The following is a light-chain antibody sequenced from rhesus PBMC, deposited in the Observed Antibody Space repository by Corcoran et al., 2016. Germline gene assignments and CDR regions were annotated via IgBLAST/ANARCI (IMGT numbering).Light chain of an antibody. CDR3: LQHSNWPWT. CDR1: QSVSSS. V-gene: IGKV3-24*01. J-gene: IGKJ1*01. Sequence: EIVMTQSPATLSLSPGERATLSCRASQSVSSSLAWYQQKPGQAPRLLSYCASRRATGIPDRFSGGGSGTDCTLTISSLEPEDVAVYCCLQHSNWPWTFGQGTKVEIK. CDR2: CAS.